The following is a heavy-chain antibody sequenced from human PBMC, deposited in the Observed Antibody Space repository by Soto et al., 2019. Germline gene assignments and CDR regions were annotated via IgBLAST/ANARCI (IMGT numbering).Heavy chain of an antibody. V-gene: IGHV3-33*01. CDR2: IWYDGSNK. D-gene: IGHD5-12*01. CDR1: GFTFSSYG. J-gene: IGHJ3*02. Sequence: PGGSLRLSCAASGFTFSSYGIHWVRQAPGKGLEWVAVIWYDGSNKYYADSVKGRFTISRDNSKNTLYLQMNSLRAEDTAVYYFARDRGIVATMNAFDIWGQGTRVTVSS. CDR3: ARDRGIVATMNAFDI.